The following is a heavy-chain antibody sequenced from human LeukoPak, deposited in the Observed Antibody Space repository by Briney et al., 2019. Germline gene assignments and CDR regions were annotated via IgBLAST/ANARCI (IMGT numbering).Heavy chain of an antibody. CDR1: GGSVSSGSSY. V-gene: IGHV4-61*01. Sequence: PSETLSLTCTVSGGSVSSGSSYWSWIRQPPGKGLEWIGYISYTGSSIHNPSLKSRVTISVDTSKNQFSLRLSSVTAADTAVYYCAKEYSRSSAGGYYSYYMDVWGKGTTVTVSS. D-gene: IGHD6-6*01. CDR3: AKEYSRSSAGGYYSYYMDV. J-gene: IGHJ6*03. CDR2: ISYTGSS.